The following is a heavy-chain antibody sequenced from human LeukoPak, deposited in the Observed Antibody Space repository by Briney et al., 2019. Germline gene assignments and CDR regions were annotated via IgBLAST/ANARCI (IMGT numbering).Heavy chain of an antibody. V-gene: IGHV3-21*01. CDR2: ISSSYSYI. Sequence: PGGSLRLSCAASGFTFSTYTMNWVRQAPGKGLEWVSSISSSYSYIYYADSVKGRFTTSRDNAKNSLYLQMNSLRAEDTAVYYCARDSAGTDYWGQGTLVTVSS. J-gene: IGHJ4*02. CDR3: ARDSAGTDY. CDR1: GFTFSTYT. D-gene: IGHD1-1*01.